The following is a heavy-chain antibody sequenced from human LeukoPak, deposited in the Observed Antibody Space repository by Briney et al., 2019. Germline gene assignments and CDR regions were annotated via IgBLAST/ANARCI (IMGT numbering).Heavy chain of an antibody. D-gene: IGHD2-2*01. J-gene: IGHJ5*02. CDR2: ISAYNGNT. Sequence: EASVKVSCKASGYTFTSYGISWVRQAPGQGLEWMGWISAYNGNTNYAQKLQGRATMTTDTSTSTAYMELRSLRSDDTAVYYCARDHVEYCSSTSCRNWFDPWGQGTLVTVSS. CDR1: GYTFTSYG. CDR3: ARDHVEYCSSTSCRNWFDP. V-gene: IGHV1-18*01.